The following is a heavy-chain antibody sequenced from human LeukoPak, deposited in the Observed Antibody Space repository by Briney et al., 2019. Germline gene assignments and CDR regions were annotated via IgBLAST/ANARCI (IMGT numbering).Heavy chain of an antibody. V-gene: IGHV3-21*06. CDR1: GLAFDNYA. CDR3: ARARGSSWSTDAFDI. D-gene: IGHD6-13*01. Sequence: GGSLRLSCEASGLAFDNYAMTWVRQAPGRGLEWVAVISGSGGATYYADSVKGRFTISRDNAKNSIYVQMKSLRAEDTAVYYCARARGSSWSTDAFDIWGQGTMVTVSS. J-gene: IGHJ3*02. CDR2: ISGSGGAT.